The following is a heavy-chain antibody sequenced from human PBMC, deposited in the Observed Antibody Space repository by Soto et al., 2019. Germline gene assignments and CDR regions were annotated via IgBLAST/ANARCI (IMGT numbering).Heavy chain of an antibody. Sequence: SETLSLTCTVSGASITSDYWSWIRQPPGKGLEWIGYISYSGNTNYHPSLESRVTISVDTSKNQISLNVRSVTAADTAVYFCARSIYPQCGGECYYAWGQGTLVTVSS. CDR1: GASITSDY. CDR2: ISYSGNT. J-gene: IGHJ5*02. CDR3: ARSIYPQCGGECYYA. D-gene: IGHD2-21*01. V-gene: IGHV4-59*01.